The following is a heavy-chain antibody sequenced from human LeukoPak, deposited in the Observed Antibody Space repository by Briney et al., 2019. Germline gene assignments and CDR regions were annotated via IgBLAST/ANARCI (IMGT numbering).Heavy chain of an antibody. D-gene: IGHD3-10*01. V-gene: IGHV4-28*01. CDR1: GYSISSSNW. J-gene: IGHJ5*02. CDR3: ARTLYGSGSYWFDP. CDR2: IYYSGST. Sequence: SDTLSLTCAVSGYSISSSNWWGWIRQPPGKGLEWIGCIYYSGSTYYNPSLKSRVTMSVDTSKNQFSLKLSSVSAVDTAVYYCARTLYGSGSYWFDPWGQGTLVTVSS.